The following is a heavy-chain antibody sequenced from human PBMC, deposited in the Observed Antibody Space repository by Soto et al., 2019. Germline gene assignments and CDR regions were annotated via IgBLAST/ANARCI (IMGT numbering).Heavy chain of an antibody. V-gene: IGHV1-8*01. J-gene: IGHJ6*03. Sequence: ASVKVSCKASGYTFTSYDINWVRQATGQGLEWMGWMNPNSGNTGYAQKFQGRVTMTRNTSISTAYMELSSLRSEDTAVYYCASGYDFWSGYDWDYYYMDVWGKGTTVTVSS. CDR2: MNPNSGNT. CDR1: GYTFTSYD. D-gene: IGHD3-3*01. CDR3: ASGYDFWSGYDWDYYYMDV.